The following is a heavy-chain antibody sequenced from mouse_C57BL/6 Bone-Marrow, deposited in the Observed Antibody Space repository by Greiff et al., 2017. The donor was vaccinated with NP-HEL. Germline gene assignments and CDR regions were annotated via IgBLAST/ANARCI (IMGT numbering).Heavy chain of an antibody. V-gene: IGHV14-1*01. J-gene: IGHJ4*01. Sequence: VQLQQSGAELVRPGASVKLSCTASGFNIKDYYMHWVKQRPEQGLEWIGRIDPEDGDTEYAPKFQGKATMTADTSSNTAYLQLSSLTSEDTAVYYCTTDLLWLRRGVYYYAMDYWGQGTSVTVSS. D-gene: IGHD2-2*01. CDR3: TTDLLWLRRGVYYYAMDY. CDR1: GFNIKDYY. CDR2: IDPEDGDT.